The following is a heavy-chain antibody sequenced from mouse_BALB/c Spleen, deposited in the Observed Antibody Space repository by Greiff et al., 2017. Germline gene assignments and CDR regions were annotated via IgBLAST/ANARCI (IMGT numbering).Heavy chain of an antibody. J-gene: IGHJ3*01. CDR3: ARGGDYYGSSPWFAY. D-gene: IGHD1-1*01. Sequence: EVQRVESGGGLVKPGGSLKLSCAASGFTFSSYAMSWVRQTPEKRLEWVASISSGGSTYYPDSVKGRFTISRDNARNILYLQMSSLRSEDTAMYYCARGGDYYGSSPWFAYWGQGTLVTVSA. V-gene: IGHV5-6-5*01. CDR1: GFTFSSYA. CDR2: ISSGGST.